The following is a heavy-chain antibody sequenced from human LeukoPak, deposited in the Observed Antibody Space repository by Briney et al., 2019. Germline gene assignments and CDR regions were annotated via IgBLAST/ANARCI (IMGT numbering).Heavy chain of an antibody. CDR3: ARDDHSGYYFDY. CDR2: INPSGGST. V-gene: IGHV1-46*01. D-gene: IGHD5-12*01. CDR1: GYTFTSYY. Sequence: ASVKVSCKASGYTFTSYYMHWVRQAPGQGLEWMGIINPSGGSTSYAQKFQGRVTITADESTSTAYMELSSLRSEDTAVYYCARDDHSGYYFDYWGQGTLVTVSS. J-gene: IGHJ4*02.